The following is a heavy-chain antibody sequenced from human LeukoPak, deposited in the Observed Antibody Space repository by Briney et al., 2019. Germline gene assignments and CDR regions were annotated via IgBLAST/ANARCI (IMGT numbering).Heavy chain of an antibody. CDR3: VKDRGLRNQWLQVTYDS. D-gene: IGHD5-24*01. CDR2: ISWNSVNI. CDR1: GFTFDDYA. Sequence: GGSLRLSCAASGFTFDDYAMHWVRQARGKGLEWVSGISWNSVNIGHEDSVKGRFTISRDNAKNSLHLQMNSLRPEDTALYYCVKDRGLRNQWLQVTYDSWGQGTLVTVSS. J-gene: IGHJ4*02. V-gene: IGHV3-9*01.